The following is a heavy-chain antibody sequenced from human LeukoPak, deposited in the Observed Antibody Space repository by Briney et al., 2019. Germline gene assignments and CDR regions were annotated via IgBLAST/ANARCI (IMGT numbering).Heavy chain of an antibody. CDR2: IYYSGST. V-gene: IGHV4-38-2*02. CDR3: ARVSGQFYFYYYMDV. CDR1: GYSISSGYY. J-gene: IGHJ6*03. Sequence: TSETLSLTCTVSGYSISSGYYWGWIRQPPGKGLAWIGSIYYSGSTYYNPSLKSRVTISVDTSKNQFSLRLSSVTAADTAVYCCARVSGQFYFYYYMDVWGKGTTVTISS. D-gene: IGHD6-19*01.